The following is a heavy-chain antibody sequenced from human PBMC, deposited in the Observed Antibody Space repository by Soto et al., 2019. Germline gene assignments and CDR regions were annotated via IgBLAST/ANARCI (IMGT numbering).Heavy chain of an antibody. CDR2: INHSGST. Sequence: SETLSLTCAVYGGSFSGYYWNWIRQPPGKGLEWIGEINHSGSTNYNPSLKSRVTISVDTSKNQFSLKLSSVTAADTAVYYCAKGFHNNIPDTWGQGTLVPVSS. J-gene: IGHJ5*02. CDR3: AKGFHNNIPDT. V-gene: IGHV4-34*01. CDR1: GGSFSGYY. D-gene: IGHD1-1*01.